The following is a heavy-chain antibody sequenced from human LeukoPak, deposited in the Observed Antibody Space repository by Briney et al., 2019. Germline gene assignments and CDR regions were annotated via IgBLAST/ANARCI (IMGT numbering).Heavy chain of an antibody. CDR1: GGSFSGYY. V-gene: IGHV4-34*01. J-gene: IGHJ4*02. CDR2: INHSGST. D-gene: IGHD1-26*01. Sequence: PSETLSLTCAVYGGSFSGYYWSWIRQPPGKGLEWIGEINHSGSTKYNPSLKSRVTISVETSKNQFSLKLSSVTAADTAVYYCARGRIVGATTREGGDYWGQGTLVTVSS. CDR3: ARGRIVGATTREGGDY.